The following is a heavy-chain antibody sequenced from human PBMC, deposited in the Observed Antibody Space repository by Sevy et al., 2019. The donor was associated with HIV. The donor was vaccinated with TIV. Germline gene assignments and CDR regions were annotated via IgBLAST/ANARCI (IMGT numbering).Heavy chain of an antibody. CDR2: IYYSGST. CDR1: GASISSYF. J-gene: IGHJ4*02. D-gene: IGHD3-10*01. Sequence: SETLSLTCSVSGASISSYFWSWIRQPPGKGLEWIGYIYYSGSTNYNPSLKSRVTISGDTSKNQFSLKLSPLTAADTAVYYCASYYYGSGSFDYWGQGTLVTVSS. V-gene: IGHV4-59*01. CDR3: ASYYYGSGSFDY.